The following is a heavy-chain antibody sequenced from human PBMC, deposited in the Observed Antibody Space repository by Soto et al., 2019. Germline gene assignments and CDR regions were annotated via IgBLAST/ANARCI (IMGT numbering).Heavy chain of an antibody. Sequence: PGESLKISCKGSGHNFASYWIGWVRQMPGKGLEWMGIIYPGDSDTTYSPSFQGQVTISADKPITTAYLQWSSLKASDTAMYYCALNSYDSSGYYYLDHWGQGTLVTSPQ. D-gene: IGHD3-22*01. CDR2: IYPGDSDT. V-gene: IGHV5-51*01. CDR3: ALNSYDSSGYYYLDH. CDR1: GHNFASYW. J-gene: IGHJ4*02.